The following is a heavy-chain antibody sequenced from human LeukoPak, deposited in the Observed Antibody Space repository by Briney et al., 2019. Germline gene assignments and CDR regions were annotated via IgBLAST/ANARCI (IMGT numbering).Heavy chain of an antibody. J-gene: IGHJ4*02. CDR2: INQDESLK. CDR1: GFTHTNHW. D-gene: IGHD6-6*01. Sequence: GGPLTLPCAASGFTHTNHWVSWVRQGRGKALEWVANINQDESLKYHVDSVKARFNISRENAKNSLYLQMNSLRVQDTAILSFARIVHSSSSLDYWGEGDLVSVSS. CDR3: ARIVHSSSSLDY. V-gene: IGHV3-7*01.